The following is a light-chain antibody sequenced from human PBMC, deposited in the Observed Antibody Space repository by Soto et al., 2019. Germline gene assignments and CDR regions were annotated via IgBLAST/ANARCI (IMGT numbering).Light chain of an antibody. CDR2: GAT. V-gene: IGKV1D-12*01. J-gene: IGKJ4*01. CDR3: QQGNSLPLT. Sequence: DIQMTQSPSSVSASVGDSVTITCWASQSVRAWLAWYQQKEGKAPKLLIYGATSLLRGVPRRFSGSGSGTDFTLTISGLLPEDFATYYCQQGNSLPLTFGGGTKVEIK. CDR1: QSVRAW.